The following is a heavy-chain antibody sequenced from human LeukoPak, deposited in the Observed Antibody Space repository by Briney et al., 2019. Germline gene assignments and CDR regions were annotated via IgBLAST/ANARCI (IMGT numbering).Heavy chain of an antibody. CDR3: AKEGDATAAAGMGGFDL. J-gene: IGHJ3*01. CDR2: IWYDGSNK. Sequence: PGRSLRLSCAASGFTFSSYGMHWVRQAPGKGLEWVAVIWYDGSNKYYADSVKGRFTISRDNSKNTLYLQMNSLRAEDTAVYYCAKEGDATAAAGMGGFDLWGQGTMVTVSS. D-gene: IGHD6-13*01. V-gene: IGHV3-33*06. CDR1: GFTFSSYG.